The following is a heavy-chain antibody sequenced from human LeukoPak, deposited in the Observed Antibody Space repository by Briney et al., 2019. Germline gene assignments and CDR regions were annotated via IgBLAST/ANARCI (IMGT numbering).Heavy chain of an antibody. CDR2: ISGSGGST. CDR3: AKDAAGYYDSSGYYSTDY. CDR1: GFTFSSYG. D-gene: IGHD3-22*01. V-gene: IGHV3-23*01. J-gene: IGHJ4*02. Sequence: GGSLRLSCAASGFTFSSYGMSWVRQAPGKGLEWVSAISGSGGSTYYAASVKGRFTISRDNSKNTLYLQMNSLRAEDTAVYYCAKDAAGYYDSSGYYSTDYWGQGTLVTVSS.